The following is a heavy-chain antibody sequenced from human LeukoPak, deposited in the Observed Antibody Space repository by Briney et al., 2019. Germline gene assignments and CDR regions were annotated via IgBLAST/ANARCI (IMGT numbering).Heavy chain of an antibody. CDR3: ARGRGLTLSYHYFDY. CDR1: GFTFSPLG. Sequence: GGSLRLSCAASGFTFSPLGMNWVRQAPRRGLERVSYISSGSSTTYYADSVKGRFTISRDNAKNSLYLQLNSLRDEDTAVYYCARGRGLTLSYHYFDYWGQGTLVTVSS. D-gene: IGHD3-10*01. CDR2: ISSGSSTT. J-gene: IGHJ4*02. V-gene: IGHV3-48*02.